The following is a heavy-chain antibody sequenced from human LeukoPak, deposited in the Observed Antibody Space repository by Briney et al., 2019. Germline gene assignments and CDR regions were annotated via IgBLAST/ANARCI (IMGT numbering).Heavy chain of an antibody. CDR1: GFTFSSYS. CDR3: AKHTDWYYYYRIDV. D-gene: IGHD2-21*01. V-gene: IGHV3-48*04. J-gene: IGHJ6*02. CDR2: ISSSSSTI. Sequence: GGSLRLSCAASGFTFSSYSMTWVRQAPGKGLEWVSYISSSSSTIYYADSVKGRFTISRDNAKNSLYLQMNSLRAEDTAVYYCAKHTDWYYYYRIDVWGQGTTVTVSS.